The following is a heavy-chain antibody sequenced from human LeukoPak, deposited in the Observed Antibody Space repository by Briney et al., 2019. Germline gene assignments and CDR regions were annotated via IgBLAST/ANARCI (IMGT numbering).Heavy chain of an antibody. CDR3: ARANSLGY. CDR2: ISGSAVTT. D-gene: IGHD2/OR15-2a*01. J-gene: IGHJ4*02. V-gene: IGHV3-23*01. CDR1: GFTFSNYA. Sequence: GSLRLSCAASGFTFSNYAMSWVRQAPGKGPEWVSAISGSAVTTYYGDSVKGRFTISRDNAKNSLYLQMNSLRAEDTAVYYCARANSLGYWGQGTLVTVSS.